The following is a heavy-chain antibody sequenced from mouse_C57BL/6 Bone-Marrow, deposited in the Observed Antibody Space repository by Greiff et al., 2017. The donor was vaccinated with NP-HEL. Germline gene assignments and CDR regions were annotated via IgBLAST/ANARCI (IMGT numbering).Heavy chain of an antibody. CDR2: IDPETGGT. J-gene: IGHJ4*01. CDR1: GYTFTDYE. Sequence: QVQLQQSGAELVRPGASVTLSCKASGYTFTDYEMHWVKQTPVHGLEWIGAIDPETGGTAYNQKFKGKAILTADKSSSTAYMELRSLTSEDSAVYYCTRRGYSYAMDYWGQGTSVTVSS. V-gene: IGHV1-15*01. D-gene: IGHD2-3*01. CDR3: TRRGYSYAMDY.